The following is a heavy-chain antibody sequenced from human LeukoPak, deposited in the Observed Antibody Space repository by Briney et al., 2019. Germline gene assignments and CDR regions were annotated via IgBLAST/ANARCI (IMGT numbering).Heavy chain of an antibody. Sequence: PSETLSPTCTVSGGSISSSSYYWGWIRQPPGKGLEWIGSIYYSGSTYYNPSLKSRVTISVDTSKNQFSLKLSSVTAADTAVYYCARRHSVAGNLPFDYWGQGTLVTVSS. CDR1: GGSISSSSYY. CDR2: IYYSGST. CDR3: ARRHSVAGNLPFDY. D-gene: IGHD6-19*01. J-gene: IGHJ4*02. V-gene: IGHV4-39*01.